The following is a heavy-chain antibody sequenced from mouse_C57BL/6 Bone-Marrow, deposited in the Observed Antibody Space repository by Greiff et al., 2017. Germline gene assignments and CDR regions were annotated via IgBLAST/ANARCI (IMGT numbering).Heavy chain of an antibody. CDR3: ARWGNPYYFDY. V-gene: IGHV1-81*01. CDR1: GYTFTSYG. Sequence: QVQLQQSGAELARPGASVKLSCKASGYTFTSYGISWVKQRTGQGLEWIGEIYPRSGNTYYNEEVKGKATLTADKSSSTAYMELSSLTSEDSAVYFCARWGNPYYFDYWGQGTTLTVSS. D-gene: IGHD2-1*01. J-gene: IGHJ2*01. CDR2: IYPRSGNT.